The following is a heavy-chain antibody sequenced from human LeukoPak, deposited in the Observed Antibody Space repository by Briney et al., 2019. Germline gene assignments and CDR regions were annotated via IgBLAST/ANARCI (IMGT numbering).Heavy chain of an antibody. D-gene: IGHD2-15*01. CDR1: GGSITNYY. J-gene: IGHJ4*02. Sequence: SETLSLTCTGSGGSITNYYWSWIRQPPGKGLEWIGYIYYSGSTNYNPSLQSRVTISVDTSKNQFSLTLTSVTAADTAVYYCARGGGCSGGSCFGYWGQGTLVTVSS. CDR2: IYYSGST. CDR3: ARGGGCSGGSCFGY. V-gene: IGHV4-59*08.